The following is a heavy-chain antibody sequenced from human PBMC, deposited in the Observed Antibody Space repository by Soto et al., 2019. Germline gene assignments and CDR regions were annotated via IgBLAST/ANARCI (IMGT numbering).Heavy chain of an antibody. Sequence: GWSLRLSCVSSEFTFIKYWMQWVRQAPGKGLVWVSRINMDGTKTAYADSVKGRFTVSRDNANNTLYLQMNSLGVEDTAVYYCARDYYYDSRSSSVNWFDPWGQGTLVTVSS. CDR3: ARDYYYDSRSSSVNWFDP. CDR1: EFTFIKYW. CDR2: INMDGTKT. V-gene: IGHV3-74*01. J-gene: IGHJ5*02. D-gene: IGHD3-22*01.